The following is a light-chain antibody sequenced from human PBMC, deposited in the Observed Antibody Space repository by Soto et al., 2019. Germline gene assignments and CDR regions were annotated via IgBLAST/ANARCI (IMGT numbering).Light chain of an antibody. V-gene: IGKV3-20*01. CDR1: QSVGSNF. CDR2: GAS. Sequence: EIVLTQSPGTLSLSPGERATVFCRASQSVGSNFLAWYQQKPGQAPRLLIYGASSRATGIPDRFSGSGSGTDFTLTISRLEPEDFAVYYCQHYDNSLFTFGPGTKVDIK. J-gene: IGKJ3*01. CDR3: QHYDNSLFT.